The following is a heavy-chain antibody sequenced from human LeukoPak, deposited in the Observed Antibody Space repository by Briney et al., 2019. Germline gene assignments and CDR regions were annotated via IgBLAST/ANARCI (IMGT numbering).Heavy chain of an antibody. CDR1: GGSISGVGYY. J-gene: IGHJ4*02. Sequence: SQTLSLTCTVSGGSISGVGYYWSWIRQHPGKGLEWIGYIYYSGSTYYNPSLKSRVTISVDTSKNQFSLKLSSVTAADTAVYYCARDRSSGWSDYWGQGTLVTVSS. CDR2: IYYSGST. V-gene: IGHV4-31*03. D-gene: IGHD6-19*01. CDR3: ARDRSSGWSDY.